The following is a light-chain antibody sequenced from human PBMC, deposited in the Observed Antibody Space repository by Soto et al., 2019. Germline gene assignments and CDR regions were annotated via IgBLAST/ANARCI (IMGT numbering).Light chain of an antibody. CDR2: DVS. CDR3: SSYTSSYTYV. CDR1: SSDVGGYNF. V-gene: IGLV2-14*03. Sequence: QSVLTQPASVSGSPGQSVTISCAGTSSDVGGYNFVSWYQQHPGKAPQLMIYDVSSRPSGVSNRCSGSKSGNTASLTISGLQAEGEADYYCSSYTSSYTYVFGTGTKVTVL. J-gene: IGLJ1*01.